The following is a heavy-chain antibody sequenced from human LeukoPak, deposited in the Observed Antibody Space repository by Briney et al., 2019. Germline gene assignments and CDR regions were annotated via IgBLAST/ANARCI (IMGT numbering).Heavy chain of an antibody. CDR3: ARGSGWYYY. Sequence: SETLSLTCTVSGGSISSYYWSWIRQPPGKGLEWIGYIYYSGSTNYNPSLKSRVTISVDTSKNQFSLKLSSVTAADTAVYYCARGSGWYYYWGQATLVTVSS. CDR1: GGSISSYY. J-gene: IGHJ4*02. V-gene: IGHV4-59*08. CDR2: IYYSGST. D-gene: IGHD6-19*01.